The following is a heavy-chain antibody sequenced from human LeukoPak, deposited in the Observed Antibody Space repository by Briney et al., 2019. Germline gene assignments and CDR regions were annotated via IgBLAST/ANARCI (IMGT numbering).Heavy chain of an antibody. CDR1: GGSISSGGYY. CDR2: VYYSGGT. Sequence: PSQTLSLTCTVSGGSISSGGYYWSWIRQPPGKGLEWIGYVYYSGGTNYNPSVRSRVTISVDTSKNQFSLKLSSVTAADTAVYYCASGGDSSSWQGNWFDPWGQGTLVTVSS. D-gene: IGHD6-13*01. V-gene: IGHV4-61*08. CDR3: ASGGDSSSWQGNWFDP. J-gene: IGHJ5*02.